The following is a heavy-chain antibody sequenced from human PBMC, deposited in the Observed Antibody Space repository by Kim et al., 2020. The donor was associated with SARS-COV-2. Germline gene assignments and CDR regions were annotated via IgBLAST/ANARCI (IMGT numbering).Heavy chain of an antibody. D-gene: IGHD3-10*01. CDR1: GYTFTGYY. CDR2: INPNSGGT. V-gene: IGHV1-2*02. Sequence: ASVKVSCKASGYTFTGYYMHWVRQAPGQGLEWMGWINPNSGGTNYAQKFQGRVTMTRDTSISTAYMELSRLRSDDTAVYYCARDGTLSRRAQERITMVRGVIEGMDVWGQGTTVTVSS. CDR3: ARDGTLSRRAQERITMVRGVIEGMDV. J-gene: IGHJ6*02.